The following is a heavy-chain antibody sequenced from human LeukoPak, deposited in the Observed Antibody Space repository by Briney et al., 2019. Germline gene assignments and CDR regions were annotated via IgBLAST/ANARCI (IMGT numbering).Heavy chain of an antibody. Sequence: SETLSLTCAVSGGSISSYYWSWIRQPAGKGLEWIGRIYTSGITNYNPSLKSRVTISVDTSKNQFSLRLSSVTAADTAVYYCARDYRLTQIQYWGQGTLVTVSS. CDR3: ARDYRLTQIQY. CDR2: IYTSGIT. CDR1: GGSISSYY. V-gene: IGHV4-4*07. D-gene: IGHD1-26*01. J-gene: IGHJ1*01.